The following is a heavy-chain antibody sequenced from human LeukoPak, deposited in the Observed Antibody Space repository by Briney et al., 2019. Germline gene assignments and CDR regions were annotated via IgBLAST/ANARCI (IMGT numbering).Heavy chain of an antibody. CDR3: ARARRGVVVVAASKSYYYYYMDV. J-gene: IGHJ6*03. CDR2: MNPNSDNT. Sequence: ASVKVSCKASGYTFTSYDTNRLPPATGQANDKTKYMNPNSDNTGYAQKFQGRVTMSWNTSINTAYMELSSLRSEDTAVYYCARARRGVVVVAASKSYYYYYMDVWGKGTTVAVSS. V-gene: IGHV1-8*02. CDR1: GYTFTSYD. D-gene: IGHD2-15*01.